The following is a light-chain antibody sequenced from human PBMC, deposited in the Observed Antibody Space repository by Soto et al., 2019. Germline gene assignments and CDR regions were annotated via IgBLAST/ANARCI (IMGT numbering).Light chain of an antibody. CDR2: DAS. Sequence: DIQMTQSPSAMSASVGDRVTITCRASQGISNHLVWFQQRPGKVPKRLIYDASSLQTGVPSRFSGSGSGTDFTLTISSLQPEDFATYYCLQQTNIPLTFGQGTRLEAK. CDR1: QGISNH. J-gene: IGKJ5*01. CDR3: LQQTNIPLT. V-gene: IGKV1-17*03.